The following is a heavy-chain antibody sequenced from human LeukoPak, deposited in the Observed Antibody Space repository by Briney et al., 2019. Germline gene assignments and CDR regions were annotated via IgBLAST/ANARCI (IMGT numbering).Heavy chain of an antibody. CDR3: ARSNPPDYYDSSGYSPDY. CDR1: GGSINSGDYY. D-gene: IGHD3-22*01. Sequence: PSETLSLTCTVSGGSINSGDYYWSWIRQPPGKGLEWIGYIYYSGSTYYNPSLKSRVTISVDTSKNQFSLKLSSVTAADTAVYYCARSNPPDYYDSSGYSPDYWGQGTLVTVSS. CDR2: IYYSGST. J-gene: IGHJ4*02. V-gene: IGHV4-30-4*01.